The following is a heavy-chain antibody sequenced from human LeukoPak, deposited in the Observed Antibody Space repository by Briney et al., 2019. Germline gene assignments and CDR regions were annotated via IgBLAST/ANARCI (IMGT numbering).Heavy chain of an antibody. J-gene: IGHJ1*01. CDR2: IYYSGST. V-gene: IGHV4-59*12. CDR1: GGSISSYY. Sequence: SETLSLTCTVSGGSISSYYWSWIRQPPGKGLEWIGYIYYSGSTNYNPSPKSRVTISVDTSKNQFSLKLSSVTAADTAVYYCARMGYYYDSSGYWEYFQHWGQGTLVTVSS. D-gene: IGHD3-22*01. CDR3: ARMGYYYDSSGYWEYFQH.